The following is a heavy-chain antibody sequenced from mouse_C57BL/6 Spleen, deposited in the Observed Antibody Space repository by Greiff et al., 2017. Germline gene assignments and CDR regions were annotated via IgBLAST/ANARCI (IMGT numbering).Heavy chain of an antibody. Sequence: EVMLVESGGGLVKPGGSLKLSCAASGFTFSDYGMHWVRQAPEKGLEWVAYISSGSSTIYYADTVKGRFTISRDNAKNTLFLQMTSLRSEDTAMYYCATLWLRRDYYAMDYWGQGTSVTVSS. CDR2: ISSGSSTI. CDR1: GFTFSDYG. D-gene: IGHD2-2*01. CDR3: ATLWLRRDYYAMDY. V-gene: IGHV5-17*01. J-gene: IGHJ4*01.